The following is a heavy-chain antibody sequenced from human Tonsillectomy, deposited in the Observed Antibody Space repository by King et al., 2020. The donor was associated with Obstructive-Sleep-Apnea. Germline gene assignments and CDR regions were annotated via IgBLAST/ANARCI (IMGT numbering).Heavy chain of an antibody. CDR2: ISYDGTIK. V-gene: IGHV3-30*04. CDR3: ARGFLQWMPRCGMDV. J-gene: IGHJ6*02. D-gene: IGHD3-3*01. Sequence: VQLVESGGGVVQPGRSLRLSCAASGFTFDTYAMHWVRQAPGKGLEPLSVISYDGTIKYYSDSVKGRFTISRDNPKNTLYLQMNSLRPDDTAVYHCARGFLQWMPRCGMDVWGQGTTVTVSS. CDR1: GFTFDTYA.